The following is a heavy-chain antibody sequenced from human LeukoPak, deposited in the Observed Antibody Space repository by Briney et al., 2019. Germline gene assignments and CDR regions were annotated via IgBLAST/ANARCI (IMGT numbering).Heavy chain of an antibody. Sequence: SETLSLTCTVSGGSISSSSYYWGWIRQPPGKGLEWIGSIYYSGSTYYNPSLKSRVTISVDTSKNQFSLKLSSVTAADTAVYYCARRLGYCSSTSCYARLDPWGQGTLVTVSS. CDR3: ARRLGYCSSTSCYARLDP. CDR1: GGSISSSSYY. D-gene: IGHD2-2*01. CDR2: IYYSGST. J-gene: IGHJ5*02. V-gene: IGHV4-39*07.